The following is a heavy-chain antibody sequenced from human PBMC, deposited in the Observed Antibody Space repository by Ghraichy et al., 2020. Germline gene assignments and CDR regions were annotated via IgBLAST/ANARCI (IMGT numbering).Heavy chain of an antibody. Sequence: TLSLTCTVSGGSIGSYNWSWVRQTPGKGLEWIGNIDYSGSANYHPSLKTRVTMSVDTSQNQISLRLTSATAADTAVYYCARGRGPYTSSWRFWGQGTLVTVSS. D-gene: IGHD6-13*01. J-gene: IGHJ4*02. V-gene: IGHV4-59*01. CDR1: GGSIGSYN. CDR2: IDYSGSA. CDR3: ARGRGPYTSSWRF.